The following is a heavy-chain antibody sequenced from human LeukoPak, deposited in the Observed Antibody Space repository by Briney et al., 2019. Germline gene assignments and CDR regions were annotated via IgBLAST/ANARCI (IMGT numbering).Heavy chain of an antibody. J-gene: IGHJ4*02. CDR3: ARGLWFGKE. CDR1: GGSFSGYH. Sequence: SETLSLTCAVEGGSFSGYHWSCIRQPPAQGLEWIGEINHSGSTNYNPSLKSRVTISVDTSKNQFSLKLSSVTAADTAVYFCARGLWFGKEWGQGTLVTVSS. V-gene: IGHV4-34*01. D-gene: IGHD3-10*01. CDR2: INHSGST.